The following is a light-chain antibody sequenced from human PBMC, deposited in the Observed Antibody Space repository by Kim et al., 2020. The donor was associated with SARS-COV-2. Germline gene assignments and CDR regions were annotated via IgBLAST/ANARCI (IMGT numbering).Light chain of an antibody. CDR1: SSNIGNNY. V-gene: IGLV1-51*01. CDR2: DNN. CDR3: GTWDSSLSAVV. Sequence: GQKVTISCSGSSSNIGNNYVSWYQQLPGTAPKLLTYDNNKRPSGIPDRFSGSKSGTSATLGITGLQTGDEADYYCGTWDSSLSAVVIGGGTQLTVL. J-gene: IGLJ2*01.